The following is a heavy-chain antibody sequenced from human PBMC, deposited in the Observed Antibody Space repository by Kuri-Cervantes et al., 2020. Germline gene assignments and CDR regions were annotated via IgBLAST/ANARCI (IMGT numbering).Heavy chain of an antibody. J-gene: IGHJ4*02. CDR3: ARGRPSGSYYAALY. D-gene: IGHD1-26*01. Sequence: GGSLRLSCAASGFTFSSYAMHWVRQAPGKGLEWVAVISYDGSNKYYADPVKCRFTISRDNSKNTLYLQMNSLRAEDTAVYYCARGRPSGSYYAALYWGQGTLVTVSS. CDR1: GFTFSSYA. CDR2: ISYDGSNK. V-gene: IGHV3-30-3*01.